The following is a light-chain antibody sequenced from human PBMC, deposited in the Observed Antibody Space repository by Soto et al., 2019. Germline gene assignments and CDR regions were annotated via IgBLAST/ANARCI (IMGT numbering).Light chain of an antibody. CDR1: TGAVTSGLY. Sequence: QAVVTQEPSLTVSPGGTVTLTCGSSTGAVTSGLYPYWFQQKPGQAPRTLIYDTNNKHSWTPARFSGSLLGGKAALTLSGAQPEDEAEYYCLLSYSGAWVFGGGTQLTVL. J-gene: IGLJ3*02. CDR3: LLSYSGAWV. V-gene: IGLV7-46*01. CDR2: DTN.